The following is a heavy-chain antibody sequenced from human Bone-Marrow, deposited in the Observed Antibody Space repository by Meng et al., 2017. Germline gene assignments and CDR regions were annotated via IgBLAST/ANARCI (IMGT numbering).Heavy chain of an antibody. V-gene: IGHV3-43D*04. CDR3: SKDRMRYGSSWDYGMDV. Sequence: GESLKISCAASGFTFDDYAMHWVRQAPGKGLEWVSLISWDGGSTYYANSVKGRFTISRDNSKNSLYLQMNSLRAEDTALYYCSKDRMRYGSSWDYGMDVWGQGTTVTVSS. D-gene: IGHD6-13*01. J-gene: IGHJ6*02. CDR1: GFTFDDYA. CDR2: ISWDGGST.